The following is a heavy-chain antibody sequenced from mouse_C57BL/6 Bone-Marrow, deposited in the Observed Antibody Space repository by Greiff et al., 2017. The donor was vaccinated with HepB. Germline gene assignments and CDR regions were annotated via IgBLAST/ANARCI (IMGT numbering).Heavy chain of an antibody. CDR1: GFSLTSYA. CDR2: IWTGGGT. D-gene: IGHD2-4*01. V-gene: IGHV2-9-1*01. CDR3: ARRDYDYPYAMDY. Sequence: VKLMESGPGLVAPSQSLSITCTVSGFSLTSYAISWVRQPPGKGLEWLGVIWTGGGTNYNSALKSRLSISKDNSKSQVFLKMKSLQTDDTARYYCARRDYDYPYAMDYWGQGTSVTVSS. J-gene: IGHJ4*01.